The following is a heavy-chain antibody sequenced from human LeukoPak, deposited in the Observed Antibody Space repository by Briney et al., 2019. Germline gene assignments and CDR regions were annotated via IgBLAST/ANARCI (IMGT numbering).Heavy chain of an antibody. J-gene: IGHJ5*02. D-gene: IGHD6-19*01. CDR3: ARPVSSGWSYWFDP. Sequence: SETLSLTCTVSGGSISSSSYYWGWIRQPPGKGLEWIGSIYYSGSTYYNPSLKSRVTMSVDTSKNQFSLKLSSVTAADTAVYYCARPVSSGWSYWFDPWGQGTLVTVSS. CDR1: GGSISSSSYY. CDR2: IYYSGST. V-gene: IGHV4-39*01.